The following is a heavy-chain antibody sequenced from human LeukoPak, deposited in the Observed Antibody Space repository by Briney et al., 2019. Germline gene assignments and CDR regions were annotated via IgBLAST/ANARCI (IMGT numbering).Heavy chain of an antibody. D-gene: IGHD1-1*01. V-gene: IGHV3-21*01. CDR2: ISTSSSYI. J-gene: IGHJ4*02. CDR1: GFTFSSYS. CDR3: ARERGSRYNYGK. Sequence: TGGSLRLSCAASGFTFSSYSMNWVRQAPGKGLEWVSSISTSSSYIYYAYSVKGRFTISRDNAKNTLYLQMNSLTAEDTAVYYCARERGSRYNYGKWGQGTLVTVSS.